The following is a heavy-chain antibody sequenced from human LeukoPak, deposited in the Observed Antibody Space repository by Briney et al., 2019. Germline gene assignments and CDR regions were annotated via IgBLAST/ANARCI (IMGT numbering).Heavy chain of an antibody. CDR3: ARGGGNSPFDY. J-gene: IGHJ4*02. CDR1: GFTFDDYA. D-gene: IGHD4-23*01. V-gene: IGHV3-9*01. Sequence: SGGSLRLSCAASGFTFDDYAMHWVRQAPGKGLEWVSGISWNSGSIGYADSVKGRFTISRDSSKNTLYLQMNSLRVEDTAVYYCARGGGNSPFDYWGQGTLVTVSS. CDR2: ISWNSGSI.